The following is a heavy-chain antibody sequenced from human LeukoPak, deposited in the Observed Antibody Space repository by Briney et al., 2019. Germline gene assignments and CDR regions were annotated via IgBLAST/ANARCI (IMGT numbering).Heavy chain of an antibody. CDR1: GGSVSSGSYY. CDR2: IYYSGST. J-gene: IGHJ4*02. CDR3: PRAELGNCGGVSSYPHLFDY. Sequence: SETLSLTCTVSGGSVSSGSYYWSWIRQPPGKGLEWIGYIYYSGSTNYNPSLKSRVTISVDTSKNQFSLKLSSVTAADTAVYYWPRAELGNCGGVSSYPHLFDYWGQGTLVTVSS. V-gene: IGHV4-61*01. D-gene: IGHD2-15*01.